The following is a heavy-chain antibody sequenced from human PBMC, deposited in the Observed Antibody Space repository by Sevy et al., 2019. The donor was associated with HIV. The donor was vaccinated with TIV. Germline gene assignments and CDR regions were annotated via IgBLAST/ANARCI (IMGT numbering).Heavy chain of an antibody. Sequence: GGSLRLSCAASGFTFSIYTMNWVRQAPGKGLEWVSSISSSSSDIYYTDSVKGRFSISRNNAKNALFLQMNSLSAEDTAVYYCARSLGNYYGSGTYQEDGFDPWGQGTLVTVSS. D-gene: IGHD3-10*01. CDR2: ISSSSSDI. CDR3: ARSLGNYYGSGTYQEDGFDP. V-gene: IGHV3-21*01. J-gene: IGHJ5*02. CDR1: GFTFSIYT.